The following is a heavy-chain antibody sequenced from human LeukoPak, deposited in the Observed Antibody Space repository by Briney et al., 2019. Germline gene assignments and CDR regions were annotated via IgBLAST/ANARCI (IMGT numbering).Heavy chain of an antibody. CDR1: GGSISSGDYY. CDR2: IYYRGST. V-gene: IGHV4-61*08. D-gene: IGHD5-24*01. CDR3: ARRRYNYSYGDAFDI. J-gene: IGHJ3*02. Sequence: SETLSLTCTVSGGSISSGDYYWGWIRQPPGKGLEWIGYIYYRGSTNYNPSLKSRVTISVDTSKNQFSLKLNSVTAADTAIYYCARRRYNYSYGDAFDIWGQGTMVTISS.